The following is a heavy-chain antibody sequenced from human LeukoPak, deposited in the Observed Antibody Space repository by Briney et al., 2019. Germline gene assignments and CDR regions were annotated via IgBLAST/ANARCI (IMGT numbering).Heavy chain of an antibody. Sequence: GGSLRLSCAASGFTLSSYSMNWVRQAPGKGLEWVSSISSSSSYIYYADSVKGRFTISRDNAKNSLYLRMNSLRAEDTAVYYCARDLGTTVTTYLDYWGQGTLVTVSS. CDR3: ARDLGTTVTTYLDY. V-gene: IGHV3-21*01. CDR1: GFTLSSYS. J-gene: IGHJ4*02. CDR2: ISSSSSYI. D-gene: IGHD4-17*01.